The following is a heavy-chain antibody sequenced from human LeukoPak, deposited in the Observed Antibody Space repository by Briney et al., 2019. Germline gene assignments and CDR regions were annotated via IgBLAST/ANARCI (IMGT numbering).Heavy chain of an antibody. D-gene: IGHD3-3*01. Sequence: GASVEVSCKASGYTFTNYYMHWVRQAPGQGLEWMGIINPSGGSTSYAQKFQGRVTMTRDTSTSTVYMELSSLRSEDTAVYYCARAEGVVITFDIWGQGTMVTVSS. J-gene: IGHJ3*02. V-gene: IGHV1-46*01. CDR2: INPSGGST. CDR3: ARAEGVVITFDI. CDR1: GYTFTNYY.